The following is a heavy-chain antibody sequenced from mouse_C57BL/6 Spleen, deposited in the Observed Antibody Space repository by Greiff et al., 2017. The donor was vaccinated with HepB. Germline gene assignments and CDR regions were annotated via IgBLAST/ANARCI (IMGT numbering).Heavy chain of an antibody. D-gene: IGHD2-4*01. V-gene: IGHV1-15*01. Sequence: VQLQQSGAELVRPGASVTLSCKASGYTFTDYEMHWVKQTPVHGLEWIGAIDPETGGTAYNQKFKGKAILTADKSSSTAYMELRSLTSADSAVYYCTRRHYDYDAGFAYWGQGTLVTVAA. CDR2: IDPETGGT. J-gene: IGHJ3*01. CDR3: TRRHYDYDAGFAY. CDR1: GYTFTDYE.